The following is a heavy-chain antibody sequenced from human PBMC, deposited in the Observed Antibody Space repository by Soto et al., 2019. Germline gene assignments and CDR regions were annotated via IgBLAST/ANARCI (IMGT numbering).Heavy chain of an antibody. CDR1: GFTFSSYW. V-gene: IGHV3-74*01. D-gene: IGHD3-10*01. Sequence: GGSLRLSCAASGFTFSSYWMHWVRQAPGKGLVWVSRINSDGSSTSYADSVKGRFTISRDNAKNTLYLQMNSLRAEDTAVYYCARDRSVRGPLWFGELAYYYYGMDVWGQGTTVTVSS. CDR3: ARDRSVRGPLWFGELAYYYYGMDV. CDR2: INSDGSST. J-gene: IGHJ6*02.